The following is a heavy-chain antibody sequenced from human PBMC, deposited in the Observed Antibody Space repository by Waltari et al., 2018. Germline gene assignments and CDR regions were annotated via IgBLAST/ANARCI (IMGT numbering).Heavy chain of an antibody. Sequence: QVQLVQSGAEVKSPGASVTVSCKASGYIFTTYGISCVRQAPGQGLEWMGWISGYNGNTNYAQKLQGRVTMTTDTSTSTAYMELRSLRSDDTALYYCARDVERYSSGWYHFDYWGQGTLVTVSS. V-gene: IGHV1-18*01. CDR3: ARDVERYSSGWYHFDY. D-gene: IGHD6-19*01. J-gene: IGHJ4*02. CDR1: GYIFTTYG. CDR2: ISGYNGNT.